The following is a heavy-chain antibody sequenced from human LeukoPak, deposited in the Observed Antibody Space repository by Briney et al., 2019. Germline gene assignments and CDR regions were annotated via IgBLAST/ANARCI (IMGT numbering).Heavy chain of an antibody. J-gene: IGHJ3*02. CDR1: GFTFSSYA. CDR2: ISSNGGST. CDR3: VKDRGDCSSTSCYDAFDI. D-gene: IGHD2-2*01. Sequence: GGSRRVSCSASGFTFSSYAMHWVRQASGKGLEYVSAISSNGGSTYYADSVKGRFTISRDNSKNTLYLQMSSLRAEDTAVYYCVKDRGDCSSTSCYDAFDIWGQGTMVTVSS. V-gene: IGHV3-64D*06.